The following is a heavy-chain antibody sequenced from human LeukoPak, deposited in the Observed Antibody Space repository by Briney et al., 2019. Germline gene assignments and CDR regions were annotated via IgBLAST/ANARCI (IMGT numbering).Heavy chain of an antibody. CDR3: ATTCSRSGDDWFDP. D-gene: IGHD3-10*02. CDR1: GGSISRNY. J-gene: IGHJ5*02. Sequence: SETLSLTCTVSGGSISRNYWSWIRKSPGRGLEWIGYIYYSGSTHYNPSLKSRVTMSIDTSKNKFSLKLSSATAADTAIYYCATTCSRSGDDWFDPWGQGILVTVSS. V-gene: IGHV4-59*01. CDR2: IYYSGST.